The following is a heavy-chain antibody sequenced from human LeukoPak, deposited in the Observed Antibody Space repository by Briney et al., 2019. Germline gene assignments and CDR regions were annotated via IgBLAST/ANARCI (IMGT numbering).Heavy chain of an antibody. V-gene: IGHV3-13*01. CDR2: IGTLGDT. CDR1: GFAFSGYD. Sequence: GGSLRLSCAVSGFAFSGYDMHWVRQPTGKGLEWVSAIGTLGDTDYPDSVKGRFTISRENAKNSLYLQMNNLRAGDTAVYYCARGRNSNYYDSSGYYPYWGQGTLVTVSS. CDR3: ARGRNSNYYDSSGYYPY. J-gene: IGHJ4*02. D-gene: IGHD3-22*01.